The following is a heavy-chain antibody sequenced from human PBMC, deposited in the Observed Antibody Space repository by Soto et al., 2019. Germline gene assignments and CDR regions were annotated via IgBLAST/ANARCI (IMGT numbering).Heavy chain of an antibody. J-gene: IGHJ6*02. D-gene: IGHD2-21*02. Sequence: QVQLVQSGAEVKKPGSSVKVSCKASGGTFSSYAISWVRQAPGQGLAWMGGIIPLFGTANYAQTLQGRVTIIEDKATSTAYMELSGVRSEDTAVYYCARDLRENCGADCASKDVWGQGTTVTVS. CDR2: IIPLFGTA. CDR1: GGTFSSYA. V-gene: IGHV1-69*06. CDR3: ARDLRENCGADCASKDV.